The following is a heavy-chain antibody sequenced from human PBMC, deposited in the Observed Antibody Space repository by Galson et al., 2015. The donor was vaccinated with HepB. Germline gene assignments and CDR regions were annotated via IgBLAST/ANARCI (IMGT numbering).Heavy chain of an antibody. CDR1: GFTVSSNF. Sequence: SLRLSCAVSGFTVSSNFMTWVRQAPGKGLEWVSFIYRGGSTIYADSVKGRFTISRDNSKNTLYLQMDSLRAQDTAVYYCTRARPAYMVAFDHWGQGSLVTVPS. V-gene: IGHV3-66*01. D-gene: IGHD2-15*01. CDR2: IYRGGST. J-gene: IGHJ4*02. CDR3: TRARPAYMVAFDH.